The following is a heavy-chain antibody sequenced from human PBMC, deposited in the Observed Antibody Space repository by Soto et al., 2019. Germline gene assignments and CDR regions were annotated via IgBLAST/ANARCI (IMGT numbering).Heavy chain of an antibody. J-gene: IGHJ3*02. D-gene: IGHD6-19*01. Sequence: GGSLRLSCAASGFTVSSNYMSWVRRAPGKGLEWVSVIYSGGSTYYADSVKGRFTISRHNSKNTLYLQMNSLRAEDTAVYYCARAYAGYSSGWSGGAFDIWGQGTMVTVSS. CDR3: ARAYAGYSSGWSGGAFDI. CDR1: GFTVSSNY. V-gene: IGHV3-53*04. CDR2: IYSGGST.